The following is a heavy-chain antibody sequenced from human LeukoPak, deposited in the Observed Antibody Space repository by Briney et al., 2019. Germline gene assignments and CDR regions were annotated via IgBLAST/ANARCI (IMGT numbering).Heavy chain of an antibody. CDR2: ISSSSSYI. CDR3: AKGGLYYDILTGLYFDY. CDR1: GFTFSSYS. V-gene: IGHV3-21*01. J-gene: IGHJ4*02. Sequence: GGSLRLSCAASGFTFSSYSMNWVRQAPGKGLEWVSSISSSSSYIYYADSVKGRFTISRDTSKNTLYLQMNSLRAEDTAVYYCAKGGLYYDILTGLYFDYWGQGTLVTVSS. D-gene: IGHD3-9*01.